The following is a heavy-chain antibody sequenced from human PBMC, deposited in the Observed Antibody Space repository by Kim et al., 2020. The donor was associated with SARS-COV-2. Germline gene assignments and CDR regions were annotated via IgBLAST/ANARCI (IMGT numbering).Heavy chain of an antibody. Sequence: GGSLRLSCAASGFTFSSYGMHWVRQAPGKGLEWVAVISYDGSNKYYADSVKGRFTISRDNSKNTLYLQMNSLRAEDTAVYYCAKDRRSSWYGAMHYYYYYGMDVWGQGTTVTVSS. D-gene: IGHD6-13*01. V-gene: IGHV3-30*18. CDR1: GFTFSSYG. CDR3: AKDRRSSWYGAMHYYYYYGMDV. J-gene: IGHJ6*02. CDR2: ISYDGSNK.